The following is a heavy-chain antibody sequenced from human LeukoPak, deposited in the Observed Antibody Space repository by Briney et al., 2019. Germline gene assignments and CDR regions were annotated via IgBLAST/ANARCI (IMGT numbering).Heavy chain of an antibody. CDR3: ARARVGATTGSFDF. CDR1: GGSISSGGYS. J-gene: IGHJ4*02. CDR2: IYHSGST. V-gene: IGHV4-30-2*01. Sequence: SETLSLTCTVSGGSISSGGYSWSWIRHPPGKGLEWIGCIYHSGSTYYNPSLKSRVTISVDRSKNQFSLKVSSVTAADTAVYYCARARVGATTGSFDFWGQGALVTVSS. D-gene: IGHD1-26*01.